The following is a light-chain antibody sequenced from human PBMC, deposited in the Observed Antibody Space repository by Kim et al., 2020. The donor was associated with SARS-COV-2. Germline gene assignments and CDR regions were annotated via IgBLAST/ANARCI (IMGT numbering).Light chain of an antibody. Sequence: SLSPGERATLSCRASQSVSSYLAWYQQKPSQAPRLLIYDASNRATGIPARFSGSGSGTDFTLTISSLEPEDFAVYYCQQRSNWPLFGGGTKVDIK. J-gene: IGKJ4*01. CDR3: QQRSNWPL. CDR2: DAS. V-gene: IGKV3-11*01. CDR1: QSVSSY.